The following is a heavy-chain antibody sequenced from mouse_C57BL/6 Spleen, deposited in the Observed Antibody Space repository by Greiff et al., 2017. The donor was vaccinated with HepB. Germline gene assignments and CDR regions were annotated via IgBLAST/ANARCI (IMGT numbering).Heavy chain of an antibody. CDR1: GYTFTSYT. CDR2: INPSSGYT. D-gene: IGHD3-3*01. Sequence: VQLQESGAELARPGASVKMSCKASGYTFTSYTMHWVKQRPGQGLEWIGYINPSSGYTKYNQKFKDKATLTADKSSSTAYMQLSSLTSEDSAVYYCARAGTDYFDYWGQGTTLTVSS. V-gene: IGHV1-4*01. CDR3: ARAGTDYFDY. J-gene: IGHJ2*01.